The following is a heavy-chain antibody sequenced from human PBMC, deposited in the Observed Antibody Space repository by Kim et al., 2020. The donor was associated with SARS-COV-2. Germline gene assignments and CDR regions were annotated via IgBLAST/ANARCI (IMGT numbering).Heavy chain of an antibody. CDR1: GYSFTTYW. CDR2: IDPSDSYT. V-gene: IGHV5-10-1*01. Sequence: GESLKISCKGSGYSFTTYWISWVRQMPGKGLEWMGRIDPSDSYTNYSPSFQGHVTISADKSISTAYLQWSSLKASDTAMYYCARGVVTAGSFDPWGQGTLVTVSS. D-gene: IGHD2-21*02. CDR3: ARGVVTAGSFDP. J-gene: IGHJ5*02.